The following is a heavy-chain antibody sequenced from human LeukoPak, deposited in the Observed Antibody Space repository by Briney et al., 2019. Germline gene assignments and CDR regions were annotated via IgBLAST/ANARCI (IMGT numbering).Heavy chain of an antibody. Sequence: GGSLRLSCAASGFTFSSYGMHWVRQAPGKGLEWVAVIWSDGINKYYAESVKGRFTISRDNSKNTLYLQMNSLRAEDTAVYYCAKDRSFGWFGESNWFDPWGQGTLVTVSS. V-gene: IGHV3-33*06. D-gene: IGHD3-10*01. CDR3: AKDRSFGWFGESNWFDP. CDR1: GFTFSSYG. J-gene: IGHJ5*02. CDR2: IWSDGINK.